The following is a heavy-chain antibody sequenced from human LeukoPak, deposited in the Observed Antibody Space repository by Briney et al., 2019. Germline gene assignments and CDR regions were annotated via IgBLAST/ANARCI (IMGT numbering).Heavy chain of an antibody. CDR2: ISNDGDA. V-gene: IGHV3-53*01. Sequence: PGGSLRLSCAASGFTVSSYYMSWVRQGPGKGLECVSVISNDGDAYYADSVKGRFTISRDTSKNTVALQMNSLRAEDTAVYYCAGDKTTGGWYEFDYWGQGTLVTVSS. CDR3: AGDKTTGGWYEFDY. J-gene: IGHJ4*02. CDR1: GFTVSSYY. D-gene: IGHD6-19*01.